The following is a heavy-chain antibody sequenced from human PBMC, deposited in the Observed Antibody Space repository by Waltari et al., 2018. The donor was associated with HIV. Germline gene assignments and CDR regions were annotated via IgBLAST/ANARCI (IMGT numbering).Heavy chain of an antibody. D-gene: IGHD1-26*01. V-gene: IGHV4-59*01. Sequence: QVQLQESGPGLVKPSETLSLTCPVSGGSISSYYWSWIRQPPGKGLEWIGYIYYSGSTNYNPSLKSRVTISVDTSKNQFSLKLSSVTAADTAVYYCAREIVGATDRVDGYLDYWGQGTLVTVSS. CDR3: AREIVGATDRVDGYLDY. J-gene: IGHJ4*02. CDR1: GGSISSYY. CDR2: IYYSGST.